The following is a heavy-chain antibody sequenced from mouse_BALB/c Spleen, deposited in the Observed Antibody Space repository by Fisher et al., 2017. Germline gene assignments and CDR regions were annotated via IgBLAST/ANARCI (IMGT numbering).Heavy chain of an antibody. Sequence: KFKGKATLTVDKSSSTAYLQLSSLTSEDTAVYYCAGSFYAMDYWGQGTSVTVSS. D-gene: IGHD3-1*01. CDR3: AGSFYAMDY. J-gene: IGHJ4*01. V-gene: IGHV1-69*02.